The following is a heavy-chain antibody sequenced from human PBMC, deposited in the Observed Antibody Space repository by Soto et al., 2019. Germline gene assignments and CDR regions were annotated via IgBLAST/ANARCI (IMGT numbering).Heavy chain of an antibody. CDR1: GYSFTSYS. V-gene: IGHV1-3*04. J-gene: IGHJ4*02. CDR3: ARSVNVAFDC. Sequence: QVQFVQSGAEVKKPGASVKVSCQASGYSFTSYSVHWVRQAPGQRLEWMGYLDIPNDETKYSQNLQGRLTFSKDTSAGIAFMGLSSLRTEDTAVYYCARSVNVAFDCWGQGTLVTVSS. CDR2: LDIPNDET. D-gene: IGHD3-3*01.